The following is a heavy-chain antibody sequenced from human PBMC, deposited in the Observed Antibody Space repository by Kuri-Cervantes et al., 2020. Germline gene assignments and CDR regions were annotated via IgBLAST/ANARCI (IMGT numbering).Heavy chain of an antibody. V-gene: IGHV1-8*02. J-gene: IGHJ6*02. CDR1: GYTFTDYF. D-gene: IGHD3-3*01. CDR2: MNPNSGNT. CDR3: ARSAYYDFWSGYYSGYYYGMDV. Sequence: ASVKVSCKATGYTFTDYFIHWVREAPGQGLEWMGWMNPNSGNTGYAQKFQGRVTMTRNTSISTAYMELSSLRSEDTAVYYCARSAYYDFWSGYYSGYYYGMDVWGQGTTVTVSS.